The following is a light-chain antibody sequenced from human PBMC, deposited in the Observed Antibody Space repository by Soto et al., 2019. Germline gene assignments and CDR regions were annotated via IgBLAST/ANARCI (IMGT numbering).Light chain of an antibody. CDR2: GAS. V-gene: IGKV3-15*01. CDR3: QQYNNWAYT. J-gene: IGKJ2*01. Sequence: EIVMTQSPATLSVSPGERATLSCRASQSVSSNLAWYQQKPGQAPRLLIYGASTRATGIPARFSGSGSGTEFTLTISSLQSEAFAVYYCQQYNNWAYTFGQGTKLEIK. CDR1: QSVSSN.